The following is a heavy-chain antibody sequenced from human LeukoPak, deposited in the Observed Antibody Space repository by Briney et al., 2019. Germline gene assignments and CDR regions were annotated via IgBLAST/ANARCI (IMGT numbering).Heavy chain of an antibody. CDR3: ARVGGYYDSSGPWVYYMDV. Sequence: ASVKVSCKASGYTFTTYGISWVRQAPGQGLEWMGWISVYSGNTKYAQKLQGRVTMTTDTSTSTAYMELRSLRSDDTAVHYCARVGGYYDSSGPWVYYMDVWGKGTTVTVSS. CDR2: ISVYSGNT. CDR1: GYTFTTYG. J-gene: IGHJ6*03. V-gene: IGHV1-18*01. D-gene: IGHD3-22*01.